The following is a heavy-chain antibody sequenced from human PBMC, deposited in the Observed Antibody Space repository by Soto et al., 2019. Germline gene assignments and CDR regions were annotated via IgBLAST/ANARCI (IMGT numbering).Heavy chain of an antibody. CDR3: ARQRYDSDTGPNYQYYFDN. Sequence: GGSLKISWKGSGYSFAGYWITWVRQKPGKGLEWMGRIDPSDSQTYYSPSFRCHVTSSVTKSITTVFLQWSGLRSSDTAMYYGARQRYDSDTGPNYQYYFDNWGLGTQVTVSS. V-gene: IGHV5-10-1*01. D-gene: IGHD5-18*01. CDR1: GYSFAGYW. CDR2: IDPSDSQT. J-gene: IGHJ4*02.